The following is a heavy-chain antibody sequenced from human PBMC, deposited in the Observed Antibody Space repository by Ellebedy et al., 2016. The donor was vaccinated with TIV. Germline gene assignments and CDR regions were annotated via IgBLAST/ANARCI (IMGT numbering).Heavy chain of an antibody. Sequence: AASVKVSCKASGYTFTGYYMHWVRQAPGQGLEWMGWINPNSGGTNYAQKFQGRVTMTRATSISTAYMELSRLRSDDTAVYYCARDTYGSGITYYYGMDVWGQGTTVTVSS. V-gene: IGHV1-2*02. CDR2: INPNSGGT. CDR1: GYTFTGYY. CDR3: ARDTYGSGITYYYGMDV. D-gene: IGHD3-10*01. J-gene: IGHJ6*02.